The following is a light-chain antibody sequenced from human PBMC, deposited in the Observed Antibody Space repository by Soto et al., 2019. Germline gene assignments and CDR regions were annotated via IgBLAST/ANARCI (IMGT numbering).Light chain of an antibody. CDR3: QQYENLPYT. CDR1: QVITNY. CDR2: DIS. J-gene: IGKJ2*01. V-gene: IGKV1-33*01. Sequence: DIQLTQSASSLSASVGDRVTITCQASQVITNYLNWYQQKPGKAPKLLIYDISTLEIGVPSRFSGSGSGTDFTFTITGLQPEDIAKYFCQQYENLPYTFGQGTKLEI.